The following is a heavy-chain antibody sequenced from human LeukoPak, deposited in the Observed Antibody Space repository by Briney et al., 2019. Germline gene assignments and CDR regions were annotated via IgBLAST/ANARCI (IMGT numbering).Heavy chain of an antibody. CDR1: GFTFSTYG. CDR2: IRYDASNK. CDR3: ARFLATWDYYYMDV. V-gene: IGHV3-30*02. J-gene: IGHJ6*03. Sequence: SGGSLRLSCAASGFTFSTYGMHWVRQAPGKGLEWVAFIRYDASNKDYADSVKGRFTISRDNSKNTLYLQLSSLRVEDTAVYYCARFLATWDYYYMDVWGTGTTVTVSS. D-gene: IGHD3-3*01.